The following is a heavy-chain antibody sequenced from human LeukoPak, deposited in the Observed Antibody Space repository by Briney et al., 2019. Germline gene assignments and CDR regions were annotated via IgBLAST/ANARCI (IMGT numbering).Heavy chain of an antibody. CDR2: ISGSGGST. V-gene: IGHV3-23*01. D-gene: IGHD5-12*01. CDR1: GFTFSSYA. CDR3: AKDRSGYDYYFDY. J-gene: IGHJ4*02. Sequence: GGSLRLSCAASGFTFSSYAMSWVRQAPGKGLERVSAISGSGGSTYYADSVKGRFTISRDNSKNTLYLQMNSLRAEDTAVYYCAKDRSGYDYYFDYWGQGTLVTVSS.